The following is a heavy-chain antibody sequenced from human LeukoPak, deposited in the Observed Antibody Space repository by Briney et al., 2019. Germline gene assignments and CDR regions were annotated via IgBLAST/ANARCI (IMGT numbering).Heavy chain of an antibody. D-gene: IGHD3-9*01. Sequence: SSETLSLTCTVSGGSISSYYWSWIRQPPGKGLEWIGYIYYSGSTNYNPSLKSRVTISVDTSKNQFSLKLSPVTAADTAVYYCARLGRDYDILTGYYHPPLWGQGTLVTVSS. CDR3: ARLGRDYDILTGYYHPPL. CDR1: GGSISSYY. CDR2: IYYSGST. J-gene: IGHJ4*02. V-gene: IGHV4-59*08.